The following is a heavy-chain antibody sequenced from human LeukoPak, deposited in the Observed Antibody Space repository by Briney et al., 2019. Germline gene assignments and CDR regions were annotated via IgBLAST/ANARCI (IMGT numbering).Heavy chain of an antibody. CDR2: ISSSGSTI. V-gene: IGHV3-48*03. CDR3: ARALGYCSSTSCYEAGLWDCYGMDV. CDR1: GFTFSSYE. D-gene: IGHD2-2*01. Sequence: GGSLRLSCAASGFTFSSYEMNWVRQAPGKGLEWVSYISSSGSTIYYADSVKGRFTISRDNAKNSLYLQMNSLRAEDTAVYYCARALGYCSSTSCYEAGLWDCYGMDVWGKGTTVTVSS. J-gene: IGHJ6*04.